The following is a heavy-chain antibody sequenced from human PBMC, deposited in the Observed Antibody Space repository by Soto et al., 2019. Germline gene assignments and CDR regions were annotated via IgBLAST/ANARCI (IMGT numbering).Heavy chain of an antibody. V-gene: IGHV1-18*04. CDR2: ISGYNGKA. Sequence: GASVKVSCKASGYTFANYGVGWVRQAPGQGLVWMGWISGYNGKANYAKNFQGRVIMTTDTSTATASMDLRGLRSDDTAVYYCARKGYIGNFAMDVWGQGTTVTVSS. CDR1: GYTFANYG. J-gene: IGHJ6*02. CDR3: ARKGYIGNFAMDV. D-gene: IGHD5-12*01.